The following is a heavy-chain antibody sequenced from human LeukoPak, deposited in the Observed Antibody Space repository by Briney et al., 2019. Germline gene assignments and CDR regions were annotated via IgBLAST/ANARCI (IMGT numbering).Heavy chain of an antibody. CDR1: GGSFSGYY. CDR2: INRSGST. CDR3: ARGPPHAFDI. V-gene: IGHV4-34*01. J-gene: IGHJ3*02. Sequence: SETLSLTCAVYGGSFSGYYWSWIRQPPGKGLEWIGEINRSGSTNYNPSLKSRVTISVDTSKNQFSLKLSSVTAADTAVYYCARGPPHAFDIWGQGTVVTVSS.